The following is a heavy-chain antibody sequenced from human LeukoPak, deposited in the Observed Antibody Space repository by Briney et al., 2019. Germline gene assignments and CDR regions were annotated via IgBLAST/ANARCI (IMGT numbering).Heavy chain of an antibody. J-gene: IGHJ4*02. D-gene: IGHD1-26*01. Sequence: GGSVSLFCAACGLTFRSYDMQGAPQDRGEALECVSAIGIAGDPYYSGYVKGRITIFSKNAKNSLYLQMKSLRAGDAAVYYCARGFSGSYWNNEFDYWGRGTLVTVSS. CDR3: ARGFSGSYWNNEFDY. CDR1: GLTFRSYD. V-gene: IGHV3-13*05. CDR2: IGIAGDP.